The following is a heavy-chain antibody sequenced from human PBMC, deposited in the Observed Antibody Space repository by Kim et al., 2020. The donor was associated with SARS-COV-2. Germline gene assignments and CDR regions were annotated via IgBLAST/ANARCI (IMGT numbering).Heavy chain of an antibody. CDR3: ARDTKDIVVVPAARWFDP. J-gene: IGHJ5*02. D-gene: IGHD2-2*01. V-gene: IGHV4-39*07. Sequence: KSRVTISVDTSKNQFSLKLSSVTAADTAVYYCARDTKDIVVVPAARWFDPWGQGTLVTVSS.